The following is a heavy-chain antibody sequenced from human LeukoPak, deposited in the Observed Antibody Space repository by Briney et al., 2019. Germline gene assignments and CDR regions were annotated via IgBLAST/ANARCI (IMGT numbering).Heavy chain of an antibody. V-gene: IGHV3-23*01. J-gene: IGHJ4*02. CDR3: ARKAGSGWDFDY. CDR2: ITNSGGGT. Sequence: PGGSLRLSCAASGFTFSSYAMSWVRQAPGKGLEWVSGITNSGGGTFYADSVKGRFTISRDSSKKTLYLQMNSLRAEDTAVYFCARKAGSGWDFDYWGQGTLVTVSA. CDR1: GFTFSSYA. D-gene: IGHD6-19*01.